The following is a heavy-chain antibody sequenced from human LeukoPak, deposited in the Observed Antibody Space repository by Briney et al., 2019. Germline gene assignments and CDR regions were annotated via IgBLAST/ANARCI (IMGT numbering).Heavy chain of an antibody. D-gene: IGHD7-27*01. CDR3: AKDPTLLGAFDY. V-gene: IGHV3-23*01. CDR2: ISGSGGST. Sequence: GGSLRLSCAASGFTFSSYAMSWVRQAPGEGLEWVSAISGSGGSTYYADSVKGRFTISRDNSKNTLYLQMNSLRAEDTAVYYCAKDPTLLGAFDYWGQGTLVTVSS. CDR1: GFTFSSYA. J-gene: IGHJ4*02.